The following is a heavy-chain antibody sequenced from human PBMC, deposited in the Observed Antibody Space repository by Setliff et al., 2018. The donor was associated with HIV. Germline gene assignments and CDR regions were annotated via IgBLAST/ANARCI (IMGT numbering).Heavy chain of an antibody. CDR1: GFTFGDYT. V-gene: IGHV3-49*04. D-gene: IGHD2-15*01. CDR2: IRSKPYGGTT. Sequence: GGSLRLSCTASGFTFGDYTLSWVRQAPGKGLEWVGFIRSKPYGGTTEYGASVKGRFTMSRDDSKSIAYLQMNSLKTEDTAVYYCARSQGIGNYHMDVWGTGTTVTVSS. J-gene: IGHJ6*03. CDR3: ARSQGIGNYHMDV.